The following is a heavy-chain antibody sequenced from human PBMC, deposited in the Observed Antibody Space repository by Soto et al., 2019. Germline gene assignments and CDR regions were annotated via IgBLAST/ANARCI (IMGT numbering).Heavy chain of an antibody. Sequence: GGSLTLSCAASGFTFNSYAMSWVRQAPGKGLEWVSFISGSGDSTYYADSVKGVFTIARDNTKNSLYLQMNRLRADAAAVYYWAKDMSPGLVPVSDWGQGTLVTVSS. D-gene: IGHD2-2*01. J-gene: IGHJ4*02. CDR2: ISGSGDST. CDR3: AKDMSPGLVPVSD. V-gene: IGHV3-23*01. CDR1: GFTFNSYA.